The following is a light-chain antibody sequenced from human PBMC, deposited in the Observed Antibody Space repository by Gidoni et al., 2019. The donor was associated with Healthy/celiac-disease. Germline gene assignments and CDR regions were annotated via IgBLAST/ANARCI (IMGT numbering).Light chain of an antibody. CDR2: GAS. CDR3: QQYGSSPYT. Sequence: GERATLSCRASQSVSSSYLAWYQQKPGQAPRLLIYGASSRATGIPDRFSGSGSGTDFTLTISRLEPEDFAVYYCQQYGSSPYTFGQGTKLEIK. V-gene: IGKV3-20*01. CDR1: QSVSSSY. J-gene: IGKJ2*01.